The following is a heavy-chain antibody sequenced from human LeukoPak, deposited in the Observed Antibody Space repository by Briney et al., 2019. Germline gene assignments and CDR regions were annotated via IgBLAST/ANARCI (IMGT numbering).Heavy chain of an antibody. CDR2: ISYDGSNK. V-gene: IGHV3-30-3*01. J-gene: IGHJ4*02. Sequence: PGGFLRLSCAAPGFTFSSYAMHWVRQAPGKGLEWVAVISYDGSNKYYADSVKGRFTISRDNSKNTLYLQMNSLRAEDTAIYYCARDGLTGGDYSSHWGQGTLVTVSS. CDR3: ARDGLTGGDYSSH. D-gene: IGHD4-11*01. CDR1: GFTFSSYA.